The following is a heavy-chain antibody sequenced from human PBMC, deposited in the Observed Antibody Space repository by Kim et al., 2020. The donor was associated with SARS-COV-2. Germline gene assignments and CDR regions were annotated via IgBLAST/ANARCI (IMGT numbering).Heavy chain of an antibody. J-gene: IGHJ4*02. Sequence: GGSLRLSCTASGFTFSTYSLHWVRQAPGKGLEWVAFFSFNGVTKYYPDSVKGRFTISRDNFKSTVFLQMSSLRPEDTAIYYCTRGCSSAGCSLYDYWGQGTLVTVSS. CDR1: GFTFSTYS. D-gene: IGHD2-2*01. CDR2: FSFNGVTK. CDR3: TRGCSSAGCSLYDY. V-gene: IGHV3-30-3*01.